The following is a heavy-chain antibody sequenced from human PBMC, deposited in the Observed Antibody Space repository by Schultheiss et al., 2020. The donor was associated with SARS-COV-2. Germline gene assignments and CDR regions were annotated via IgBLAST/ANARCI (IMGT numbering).Heavy chain of an antibody. J-gene: IGHJ4*02. D-gene: IGHD6-13*01. CDR3: ARELHSSSWYFDY. Sequence: GESLKISCAASGFSVSDHYMNWVRQAPGKGLEWVSVIYVDGSIKYAESVRGRFAISRDNSKNSLYLQMNSLRAEDTAVYYCARELHSSSWYFDYWGQGTLVTVSS. V-gene: IGHV3-66*01. CDR1: GFSVSDHY. CDR2: IYVDGSI.